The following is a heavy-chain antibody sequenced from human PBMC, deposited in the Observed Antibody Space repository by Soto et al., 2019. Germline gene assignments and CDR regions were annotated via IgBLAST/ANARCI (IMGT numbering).Heavy chain of an antibody. CDR2: IKQDGSEK. D-gene: IGHD6-19*01. CDR1: GFTFSSYW. V-gene: IGHV3-7*01. J-gene: IGHJ4*02. Sequence: PVGSLRLSCAASGFTFSSYWMSWVRQAPGKGLEWVANIKQDGSEKYYVDSVKGRFTISRDNAKNSLYLQMNSLRAEDTAVYYCARGRIAVALYYFDYWGQGTLVTVSS. CDR3: ARGRIAVALYYFDY.